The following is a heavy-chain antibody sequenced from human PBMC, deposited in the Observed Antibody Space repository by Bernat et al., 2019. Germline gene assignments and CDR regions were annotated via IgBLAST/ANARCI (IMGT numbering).Heavy chain of an antibody. D-gene: IGHD3-16*01. CDR3: TRGTLNDD. CDR1: GFTFSSYA. J-gene: IGHJ4*01. CDR2: ISYDGSNK. V-gene: IGHV3-30*15. Sequence: QVQLVESGGGVVQPGRSLRLSCAASGFTFSSYAMHWVRQAPGKGLEWVAVISYDGSNKYYEDSVRGRFTISRDNSKNTLYLQMSSLRAEDTTVYYCTRGTLNDDWGQGALITVSS.